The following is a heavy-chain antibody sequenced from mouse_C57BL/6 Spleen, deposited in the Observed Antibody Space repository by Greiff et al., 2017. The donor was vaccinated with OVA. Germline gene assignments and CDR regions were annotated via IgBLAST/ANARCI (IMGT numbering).Heavy chain of an antibody. D-gene: IGHD2-3*01. CDR3: ASDGYYPYYAMDY. V-gene: IGHV1-82*01. CDR2: IYPGDGDT. J-gene: IGHJ4*01. Sequence: VMLVESGPELVKPGASVKISCKASGYAFSSSWMNWVKQRPGKGLEWIGRIYPGDGDTNYNGKFKGKATLTADKSSSTAYMQLSSLTSEDSAVYFCASDGYYPYYAMDYWGQGTSVTVSS. CDR1: GYAFSSSW.